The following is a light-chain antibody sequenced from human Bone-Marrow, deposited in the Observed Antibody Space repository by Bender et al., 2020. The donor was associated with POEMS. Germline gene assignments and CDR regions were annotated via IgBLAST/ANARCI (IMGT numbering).Light chain of an antibody. CDR3: ISYTSSSTLV. V-gene: IGLV2-18*02. CDR2: KVN. J-gene: IGLJ3*02. Sequence: QSALTQPPSASGSPGQSVTISCTGTSSDVGNYNSVSWYQKHPDKAPQLLIYKVNKRPSGVPDRFSGSKSGNTASLTISGLQAEDEADYFCISYTSSSTLVFGGGTKLTVL. CDR1: SSDVGNYNS.